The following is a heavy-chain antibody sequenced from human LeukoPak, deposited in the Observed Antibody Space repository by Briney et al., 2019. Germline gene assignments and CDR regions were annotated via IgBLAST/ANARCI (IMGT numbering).Heavy chain of an antibody. CDR2: IQTSGST. D-gene: IGHD6-19*01. CDR3: ALNYPAVSAFDS. Sequence: SETLCLTCTASGVSINGYYRNWIRQPAGKGLEWVGHIQTSGSTKYNASLKSRVIMSIDTSKNQMYLNHFSVISADTAVEYCALNYPAVSAFDSWGQGTLVPVSS. J-gene: IGHJ4*02. V-gene: IGHV4-4*07. CDR1: GVSINGYY.